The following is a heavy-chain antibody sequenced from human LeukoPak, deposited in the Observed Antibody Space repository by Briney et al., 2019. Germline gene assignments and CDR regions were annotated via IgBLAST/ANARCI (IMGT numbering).Heavy chain of an antibody. CDR3: ARDRRVYSSSAAFDY. V-gene: IGHV1-2*02. CDR1: GYTFTGYY. Sequence: ASVKVSCKASGYTFTGYYMHWVRQAPGQGLEWMGWINPNSGGTNYAQKFQGRVTMTRDTSISTAYMELSRLRSDDTAVYYCARDRRVYSSSAAFDYWGQGTLVTVSS. J-gene: IGHJ4*02. CDR2: INPNSGGT. D-gene: IGHD6-6*01.